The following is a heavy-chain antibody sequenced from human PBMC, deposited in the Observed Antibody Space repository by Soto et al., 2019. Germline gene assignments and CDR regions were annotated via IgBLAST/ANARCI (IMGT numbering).Heavy chain of an antibody. CDR3: ARVRVRSSRYYYYYYGMDV. D-gene: IGHD3-10*01. CDR2: IDWDDDK. CDR1: GFSRSTRGVY. V-gene: IGHV2-70*20. Sequence: ATQPLTLTCTFSGFSRSTRGVYVSWVRDPPGQALERLTLIDWDDDKYYSTSVKTRHTISKSTSKTQVVLTMTNMDPVDTATYYCARVRVRSSRYYYYYYGMDVWGQGTTVTVSS. J-gene: IGHJ6*02.